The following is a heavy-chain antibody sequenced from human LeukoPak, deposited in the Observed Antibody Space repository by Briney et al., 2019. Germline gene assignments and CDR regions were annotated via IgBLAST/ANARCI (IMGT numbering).Heavy chain of an antibody. CDR1: GGTFSSYA. D-gene: IGHD3-9*01. CDR2: IIPIFGTA. V-gene: IGHV1-69*13. Sequence: SVKVSCKASGGTFSSYAISWVRQAPGQGLEWMGGIIPIFGTANYAQKFQGRVTITADESTSTAYMELSSLRSEDTAVYYCARDAYFDPPYYYYYGMDVWGQGTTVTASS. CDR3: ARDAYFDPPYYYYYGMDV. J-gene: IGHJ6*02.